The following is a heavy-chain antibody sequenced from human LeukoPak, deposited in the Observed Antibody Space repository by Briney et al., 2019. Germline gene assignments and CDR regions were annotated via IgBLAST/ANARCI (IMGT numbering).Heavy chain of an antibody. CDR1: GFTFSSYS. J-gene: IGHJ4*02. CDR2: ISGSSNYV. Sequence: GGSLRLSCAASGFTFSSYSMHWVRQAPGKGLEWVSSISGSSNYVYSANSVKGRFTFSRDNAKNSLYLQMNSLGAEDTAVYYCARVGVVVAAARGPFDYWGQGILVTVPS. D-gene: IGHD2-15*01. V-gene: IGHV3-21*01. CDR3: ARVGVVVAAARGPFDY.